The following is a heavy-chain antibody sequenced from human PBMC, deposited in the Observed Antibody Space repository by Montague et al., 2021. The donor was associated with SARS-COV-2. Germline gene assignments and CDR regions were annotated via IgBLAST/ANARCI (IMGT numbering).Heavy chain of an antibody. CDR1: GGSISSSSYY. J-gene: IGHJ2*01. Sequence: ETLSLTCTVSGGSISSSSYYWGWIRQPPGKGLEWIGSIYYSGSTYYNPSLKSRVTISVDTSENQFSLKLSSVTAADTAVYYCARHYYDSSGYYSPWYFDLGGRGTLVTVSS. CDR3: ARHYYDSSGYYSPWYFDL. D-gene: IGHD3-22*01. V-gene: IGHV4-39*01. CDR2: IYYSGST.